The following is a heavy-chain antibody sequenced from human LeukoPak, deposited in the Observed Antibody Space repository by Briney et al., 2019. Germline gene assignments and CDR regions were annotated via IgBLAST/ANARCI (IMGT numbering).Heavy chain of an antibody. Sequence: SETLSLTCTVSGGSISSYYWSWIRQPPGKGLEWIGYIYYSGSTNYNPSLKSRVTISVDTSKNQFSLKLSSVTAAGTAVYYCAGLYSPHYGYFYWGQGTLVTVSS. V-gene: IGHV4-59*01. J-gene: IGHJ4*02. D-gene: IGHD5-18*01. CDR3: AGLYSPHYGYFY. CDR1: GGSISSYY. CDR2: IYYSGST.